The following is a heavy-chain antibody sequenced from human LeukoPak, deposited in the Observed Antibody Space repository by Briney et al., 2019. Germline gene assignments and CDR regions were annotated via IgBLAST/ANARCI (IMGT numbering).Heavy chain of an antibody. V-gene: IGHV3-7*04. Sequence: GSLRLSCAASGFTFSNYWMTWVRQAPGKGLEWVANINRDGSDKYYMASVQGRFTISRDNAKNSLSLQMNSLRGEDTAVYFCARAIEGAYDLWGQGTLVTVSS. CDR2: INRDGSDK. J-gene: IGHJ4*02. D-gene: IGHD5-12*01. CDR1: GFTFSNYW. CDR3: ARAIEGAYDL.